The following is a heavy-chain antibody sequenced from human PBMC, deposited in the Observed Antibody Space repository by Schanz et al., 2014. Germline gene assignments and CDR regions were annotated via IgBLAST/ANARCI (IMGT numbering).Heavy chain of an antibody. Sequence: VHLLESGGGLVQPGGSLRLSCVASGVTFSSYAMSWVRQAPGKGLEWVAVISYDGNNEDYADSVKGRFSISRDNAKNSLYLQMNSLRVEDTAVYYCARGRTFDYWGQGTLVTVSS. J-gene: IGHJ4*02. CDR1: GVTFSSYA. CDR2: ISYDGNNE. V-gene: IGHV3-30*03. CDR3: ARGRTFDY.